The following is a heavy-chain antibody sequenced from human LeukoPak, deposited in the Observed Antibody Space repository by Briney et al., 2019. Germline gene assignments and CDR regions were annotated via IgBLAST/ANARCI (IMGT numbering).Heavy chain of an antibody. D-gene: IGHD6-19*01. J-gene: IGHJ4*02. CDR2: INAGNGNT. V-gene: IGHV1-3*01. CDR1: GYTFTSYA. CDR3: ARGLRAGIAVAGRGFDY. Sequence: ASVKVSCKASGYTFTSYAMHWVRQAPGQRLEWMGWINAGNGNTKYSQKFQGRVTITRDTSASTAYMELSSLRSEGTAVYYCARGLRAGIAVAGRGFDYWGQGTLVTVSS.